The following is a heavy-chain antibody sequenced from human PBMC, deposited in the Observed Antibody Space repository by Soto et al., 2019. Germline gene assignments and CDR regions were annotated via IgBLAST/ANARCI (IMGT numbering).Heavy chain of an antibody. Sequence: PSETLSLTCTVSGGSISSSSYYWGWIRQPPGKGLEWIGSIYYSGSTYYNPSLKSRVTISVDTSKNQFSLKLSSVTAADTAVYYCARLRVKRDTAMVTGELFGMDVWGQGTTVTVPS. V-gene: IGHV4-39*01. CDR1: GGSISSSSYY. CDR3: ARLRVKRDTAMVTGELFGMDV. CDR2: IYYSGST. D-gene: IGHD5-18*01. J-gene: IGHJ6*02.